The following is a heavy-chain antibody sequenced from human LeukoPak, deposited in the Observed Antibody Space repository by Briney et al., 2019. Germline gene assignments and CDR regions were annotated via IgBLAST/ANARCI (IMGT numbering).Heavy chain of an antibody. CDR1: GFTFSDYY. Sequence: GGSLRLSCAASGFTFSDYYMSWIRQAPGKGLDWVSYISISGSTIDYADSVKGRFTISRDNAKNSLYLQMDSLRAEDTAVYYCARVSRDGYNLPDYWGQGTLVTVSS. D-gene: IGHD5-24*01. CDR3: ARVSRDGYNLPDY. CDR2: ISISGSTI. J-gene: IGHJ4*02. V-gene: IGHV3-11*01.